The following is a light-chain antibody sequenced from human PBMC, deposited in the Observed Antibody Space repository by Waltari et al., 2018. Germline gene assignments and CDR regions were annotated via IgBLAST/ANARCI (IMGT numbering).Light chain of an antibody. CDR2: DVT. J-gene: IGLJ2*01. CDR1: GSDIGGYNY. V-gene: IGLV2-14*03. CDR3: SSYTSTNTVI. Sequence: QSALTQPASVSGSPGQSITISCTGTGSDIGGYNYVSWYQQHPGKAPKLMIFDVTKRPSGVSDRFSGSKSGNTASLTISGLHTDDESDYYCSSYTSTNTVIFGGGTKVTVL.